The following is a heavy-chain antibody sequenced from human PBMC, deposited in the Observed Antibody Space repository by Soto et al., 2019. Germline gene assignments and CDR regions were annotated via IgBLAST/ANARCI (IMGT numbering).Heavy chain of an antibody. Sequence: GSLRLSCEASGFTFSHYVIHWVRQAPGKGLEWVAVISYDGSNKDYADSVKGRFTISRDNAKNSLYLQMNSLRAEDTAVYYCARFYYDSSGYLPSPYYYGMDVWGQGTTVTVS. J-gene: IGHJ6*02. CDR1: GFTFSHYV. CDR2: ISYDGSNK. CDR3: ARFYYDSSGYLPSPYYYGMDV. V-gene: IGHV3-30*03. D-gene: IGHD3-22*01.